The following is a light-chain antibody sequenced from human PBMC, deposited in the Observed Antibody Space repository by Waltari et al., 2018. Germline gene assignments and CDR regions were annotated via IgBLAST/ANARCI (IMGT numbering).Light chain of an antibody. CDR1: QTISTY. CDR3: HQSHTVPHT. V-gene: IGKV1-39*01. J-gene: IGKJ2*01. CDR2: AAS. Sequence: DIQMTQSPSSLSASVGDSVTITCRASQTISTYLNRYQQTAAKAPKLLILAASPLQSGVPSRFLGSGSGTDFNLTSSSMQHDDFATYYCHQSHTVPHTFGQGTKLEIK.